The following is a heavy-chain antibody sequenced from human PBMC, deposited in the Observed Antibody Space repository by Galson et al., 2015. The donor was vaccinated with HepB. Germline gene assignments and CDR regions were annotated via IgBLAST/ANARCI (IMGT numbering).Heavy chain of an antibody. V-gene: IGHV3-23*01. J-gene: IGHJ4*02. D-gene: IGHD6-13*01. CDR3: AKPPMGDSSSWYYFDY. CDR1: GFTFSSYA. Sequence: SLRLSCAASGFTFSSYAMSWVRQAPGKGLEWVSAISGSGGSTYYADSVKGRFTISRDNSKNTLYLQMNSLRAEDTAVYYCAKPPMGDSSSWYYFDYWGQGTLVTVSS. CDR2: ISGSGGST.